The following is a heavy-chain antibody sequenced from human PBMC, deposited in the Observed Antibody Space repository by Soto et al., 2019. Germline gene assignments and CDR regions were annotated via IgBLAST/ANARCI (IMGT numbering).Heavy chain of an antibody. J-gene: IGHJ4*02. CDR2: IYYSGST. V-gene: IGHV4-61*01. D-gene: IGHD6-13*01. CDR1: GGSVSSGSYY. CDR3: VAYSSSWSN. Sequence: SETLSLTCTVSGGSVSSGSYYWSWIRQPPGKGLEWIGYIYYSGSTNYNPSLKSRVTISVDTSKNQFSLKLSSVTAADTAVYYCVAYSSSWSNWGQGTLVTVSS.